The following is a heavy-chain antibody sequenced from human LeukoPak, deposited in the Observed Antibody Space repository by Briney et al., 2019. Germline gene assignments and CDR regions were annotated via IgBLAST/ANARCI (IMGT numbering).Heavy chain of an antibody. D-gene: IGHD3-3*01. Sequence: SETLSLTCAVYGGSFSGYYWSWIRQPPGKGLEWIGEINHSGSTNYNPSLKSRVTISVDTSKNQFSLKLSSVTAADTAVYYCASTLWGGRLKTHYYYYGMDVWGQGTTVIVSS. J-gene: IGHJ6*02. CDR1: GGSFSGYY. V-gene: IGHV4-34*01. CDR3: ASTLWGGRLKTHYYYYGMDV. CDR2: INHSGST.